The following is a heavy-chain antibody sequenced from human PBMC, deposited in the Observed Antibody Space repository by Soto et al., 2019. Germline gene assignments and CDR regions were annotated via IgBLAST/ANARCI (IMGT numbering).Heavy chain of an antibody. Sequence: SETLSLTCAVSGGSISSSNWWSWVRQPPGKGLEWIGEIYHSGSTNYNPSLKSRVTISVDKSKNQFSLKLSSVTAADTAVYYCARAIAAAGSHPYYFDYWGQGTLVTVSS. CDR1: GGSISSSNW. V-gene: IGHV4-4*02. J-gene: IGHJ4*02. CDR2: IYHSGST. CDR3: ARAIAAAGSHPYYFDY. D-gene: IGHD6-13*01.